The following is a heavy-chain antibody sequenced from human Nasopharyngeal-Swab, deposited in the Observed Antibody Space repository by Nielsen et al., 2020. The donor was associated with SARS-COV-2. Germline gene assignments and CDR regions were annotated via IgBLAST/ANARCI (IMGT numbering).Heavy chain of an antibody. CDR2: ISYDGSNK. V-gene: IGHV3-30-3*01. CDR1: GFTFSSYA. CDR3: ARARGSSGYYYDYYYYMDV. D-gene: IGHD3-22*01. Sequence: GGSLRLSCAASGFTFSSYAMHWVRQAPGKGLEWVAVISYDGSNKYYADSVKGRFTISRDNSKNTLYLQMNSLRAEDTAVYYRARARGSSGYYYDYYYYMDVWGKGTTVTVSS. J-gene: IGHJ6*03.